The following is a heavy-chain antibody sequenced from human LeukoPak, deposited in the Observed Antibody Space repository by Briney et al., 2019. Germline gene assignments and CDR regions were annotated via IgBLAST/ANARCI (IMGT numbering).Heavy chain of an antibody. CDR1: GFTFDDYT. CDR3: ASSGAAGTSVDY. CDR2: ISWDGGST. V-gene: IGHV3-43*01. D-gene: IGHD6-13*01. J-gene: IGHJ4*02. Sequence: PGGSLRLSCAASGFTFDDYTMHWVRQAPGKGLEWVSLISWDGGSTYYADSVKGRFTISRDNAKNSLYLQMNSLRAEDTAVYYCASSGAAGTSVDYWGQGTLVTVSS.